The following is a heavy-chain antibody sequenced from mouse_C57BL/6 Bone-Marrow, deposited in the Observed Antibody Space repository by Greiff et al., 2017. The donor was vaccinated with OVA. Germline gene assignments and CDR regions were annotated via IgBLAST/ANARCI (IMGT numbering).Heavy chain of an antibody. J-gene: IGHJ4*01. CDR3: ARHENDGYMRGNYAMDD. V-gene: IGHV1-62-2*01. D-gene: IGHD2-3*01. CDR1: GYTFTEYT. CDR2: FYPGSGSI. Sequence: QVQLQQSGAELVKPGASVKLSCKASGYTFTEYTIHWVKQRSGQGLEWIGWFYPGSGSIKYNEKFKDKATLTADKSSSTVYMELSRLTSEDSAVYFCARHENDGYMRGNYAMDDWGQGTSVTVSS.